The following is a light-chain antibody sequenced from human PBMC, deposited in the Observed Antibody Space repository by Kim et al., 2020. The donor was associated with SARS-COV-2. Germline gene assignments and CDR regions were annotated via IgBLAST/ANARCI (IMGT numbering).Light chain of an antibody. V-gene: IGKV3-11*01. CDR2: DAS. CDR1: QSVSSY. J-gene: IGKJ5*01. CDR3: QKNSSCPLT. Sequence: EIVLTQSPATLSLSPGERATLSCRAGQSVSSYVAWYQQKPGQAPRLLIYDASNRATGIPARFSGSVSGTDFTLTISSLQSEDFAIYHCQKNSSCPLTFGQGTRIEIK.